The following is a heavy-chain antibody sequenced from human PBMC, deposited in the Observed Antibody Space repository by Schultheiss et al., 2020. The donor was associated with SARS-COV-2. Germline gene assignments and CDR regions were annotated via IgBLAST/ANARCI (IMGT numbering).Heavy chain of an antibody. Sequence: ASVKVSCKASGGTFSSYVISWVRQAPGQGLEWMGWISAYNGNTNYAQKLQGRVTMTTDTSTSTAYMELRSLRSDDTAVYYCARDQGSGYDYVGWFDPWGQGTLVTVSS. V-gene: IGHV1-18*01. D-gene: IGHD5-12*01. CDR3: ARDQGSGYDYVGWFDP. CDR2: ISAYNGNT. J-gene: IGHJ5*02. CDR1: GGTFSSYV.